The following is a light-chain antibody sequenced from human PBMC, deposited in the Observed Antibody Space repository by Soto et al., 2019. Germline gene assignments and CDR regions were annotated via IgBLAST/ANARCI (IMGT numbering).Light chain of an antibody. Sequence: QSALTQPASVSGSPGQSITISCTGTSSDVGGYNYVSWYQQHPGKAPKPMIYDVRNRPSGVSNRFSGSKSVNTASLTISGLQADDEAAYYCSSYTTISTYVFGTGTKVTVL. CDR3: SSYTTISTYV. J-gene: IGLJ1*01. V-gene: IGLV2-14*01. CDR2: DVR. CDR1: SSDVGGYNY.